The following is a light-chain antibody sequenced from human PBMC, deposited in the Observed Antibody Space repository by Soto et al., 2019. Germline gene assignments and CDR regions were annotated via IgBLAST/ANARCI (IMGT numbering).Light chain of an antibody. Sequence: NFMLTQPHSVSESPGKTVTISCTRSSGNIASNYVQWYQQRPGSAPTTVIYEDNLRPSGVPDRFSGSIDRSSNSASLTISGLKTEDEADYFCQSYGSGIQGVFGGGTKGHRP. V-gene: IGLV6-57*04. CDR2: EDN. CDR3: QSYGSGIQGV. J-gene: IGLJ3*02. CDR1: SGNIASNY.